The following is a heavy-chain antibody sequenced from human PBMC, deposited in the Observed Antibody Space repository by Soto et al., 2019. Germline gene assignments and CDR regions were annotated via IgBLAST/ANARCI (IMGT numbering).Heavy chain of an antibody. CDR2: INVYNGNT. CDR3: ARATSRGEYDY. D-gene: IGHD3-10*01. J-gene: IGHJ4*02. V-gene: IGHV1-18*01. CDR1: GYTFTSYG. Sequence: QVQLVQSGAEVKKPGASVKVSCKASGYTFTSYGISWVRQAPGQGLEWMGWINVYNGNTNYAQKLQGRVTMTTDTSTSTAYLDLRSLRSDDTAVYFCARATSRGEYDYWGQGTVVTVSS.